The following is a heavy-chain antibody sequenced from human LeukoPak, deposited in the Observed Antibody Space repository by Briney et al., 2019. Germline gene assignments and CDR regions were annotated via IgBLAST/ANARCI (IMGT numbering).Heavy chain of an antibody. CDR1: GFTFSRYA. CDR3: AKDTQIAVPWGFDY. D-gene: IGHD6-19*01. CDR2: ISGSGGST. Sequence: GGSLRLSCAASGFTFSRYAMSWVRLAPGKGLEWVSAISGSGGSTYYADSVKGRFTISRDNSKNTLYLQMNSLRAEDTAVYYCAKDTQIAVPWGFDYWGQGTLVTVSS. J-gene: IGHJ4*02. V-gene: IGHV3-23*01.